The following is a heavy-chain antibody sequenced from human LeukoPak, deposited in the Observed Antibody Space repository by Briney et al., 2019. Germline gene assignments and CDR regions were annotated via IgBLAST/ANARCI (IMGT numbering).Heavy chain of an antibody. D-gene: IGHD6-19*01. V-gene: IGHV4-39*07. Sequence: PSETLSLTCTVSGGSISSSSYYWGWIRQPPGKGLEWIGSIYYSGSTNYNPSLKSRVTISVDTSKNQFSLKLSSVTAADTAVYYCARGRYSSGPYYFDYWGQGTLVTVSS. CDR1: GGSISSSSYY. CDR2: IYYSGST. CDR3: ARGRYSSGPYYFDY. J-gene: IGHJ4*02.